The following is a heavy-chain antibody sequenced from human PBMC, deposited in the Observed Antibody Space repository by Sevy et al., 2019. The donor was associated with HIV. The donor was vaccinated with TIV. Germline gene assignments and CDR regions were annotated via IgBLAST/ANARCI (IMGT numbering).Heavy chain of an antibody. V-gene: IGHV3-23*01. CDR2: ISGSGGST. J-gene: IGHJ6*03. CDR3: AKIAGELGIDSYYMDV. D-gene: IGHD1-26*01. CDR1: GFTFSSYA. Sequence: GGSLRLSCAASGFTFSSYAMSWVRQAPGKGLEWVSAISGSGGSTYYADSVKGRFTISRDNSKNTLYLQMNSLRAEDTAVYYCAKIAGELGIDSYYMDVWGKGTTVTVSS.